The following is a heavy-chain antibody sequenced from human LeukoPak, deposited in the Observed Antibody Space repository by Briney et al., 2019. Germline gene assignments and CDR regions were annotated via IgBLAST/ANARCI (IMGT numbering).Heavy chain of an antibody. V-gene: IGHV3-23*01. CDR2: ISGGGSST. CDR3: AKRESSGKYFDY. CDR1: GFIFSTYV. Sequence: GGSLRLSCAASGFIFSTYVMSWVRQAPGKGLEWISTISGGGSSTYYADSVKGRFTISRDNSKNTLYLQMNSLRAGDTAVYYCAKRESSGKYFDYWGQGTLVTVSS. D-gene: IGHD6-19*01. J-gene: IGHJ4*02.